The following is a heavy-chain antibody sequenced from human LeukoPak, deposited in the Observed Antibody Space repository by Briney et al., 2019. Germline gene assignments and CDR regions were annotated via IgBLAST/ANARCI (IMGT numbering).Heavy chain of an antibody. CDR3: TTDHNRLAYGDYDAFDI. CDR2: IKSKTDGGTT. Sequence: PGGSLRLSCAASGFTFSNAWMSWVRQAPGKGLEWVGRIKSKTDGGTTDYAAPVKGRFTISRDDSKNTLYLQMNSLKTEDTAVYYCTTDHNRLAYGDYDAFDIWGQGTMVTVSS. V-gene: IGHV3-15*01. CDR1: GFTFSNAW. J-gene: IGHJ3*02. D-gene: IGHD4-17*01.